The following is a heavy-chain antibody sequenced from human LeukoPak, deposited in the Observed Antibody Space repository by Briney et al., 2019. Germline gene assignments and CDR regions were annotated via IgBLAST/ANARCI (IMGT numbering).Heavy chain of an antibody. V-gene: IGHV3-33*05. CDR3: ASGSLGHYYDSSGYEY. CDR1: GFSLSSYG. J-gene: IGHJ4*02. D-gene: IGHD3-22*01. Sequence: GRYLRLSCAASGFSLSSYGMNWVRQAPGKGLEWVGGIKFDGIQEFYADSVKGRFTVSKDTSKNTLHLQMDSLRAEDTAVYYCASGSLGHYYDSSGYEYWGQGTLVTVSS. CDR2: IKFDGIQE.